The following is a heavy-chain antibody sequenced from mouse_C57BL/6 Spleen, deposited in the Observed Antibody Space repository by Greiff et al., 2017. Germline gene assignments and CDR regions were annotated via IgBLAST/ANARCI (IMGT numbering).Heavy chain of an antibody. CDR3: ARGLGRENWFAD. CDR1: GYTFTSYW. CDR2: IDPSDSYT. D-gene: IGHD4-1*01. V-gene: IGHV1-69*01. J-gene: IGHJ3*01. Sequence: QVQLQQPGAELVMPGASVKLSCKASGYTFTSYWMHWVKQRPGQGLEWIGEIDPSDSYTNYNQKFKGKSTLTVDKSSSTAYMQLSSLTSEDSAVYYCARGLGRENWFADWGQGTLVTVSA.